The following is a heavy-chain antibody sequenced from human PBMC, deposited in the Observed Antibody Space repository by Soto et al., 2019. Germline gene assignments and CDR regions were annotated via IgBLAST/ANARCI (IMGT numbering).Heavy chain of an antibody. V-gene: IGHV1-69*02. D-gene: IGHD4-17*01. CDR2: ITPILGIA. CDR3: ARVVGERGDYAWFDP. J-gene: IGHJ5*02. CDR1: GGTFSSYT. Sequence: SVKVSCKASGGTFSSYTISWVRQAPGQGLEWMGRITPILGIANYAQKFQGRVTITADKSTSTAYMELSSLRSEDTAVYYCARVVGERGDYAWFDPWGQGTLVTVSS.